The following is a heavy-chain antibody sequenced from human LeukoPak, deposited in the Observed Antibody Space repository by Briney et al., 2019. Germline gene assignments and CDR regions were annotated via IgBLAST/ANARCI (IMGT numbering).Heavy chain of an antibody. V-gene: IGHV1-69*04. CDR2: IIPILGIA. CDR3: ARGYRALHWFDP. J-gene: IGHJ5*02. Sequence: SVKVSCKASGGTFSSYAISWVRQAPGQGLEWMGRIIPILGIANYAQKFQGRVTITADKSTSTAYMELRSLRSDDTAVYYCARGYRALHWFDPWGQGTLVTVSS. CDR1: GGTFSSYA. D-gene: IGHD3-16*02.